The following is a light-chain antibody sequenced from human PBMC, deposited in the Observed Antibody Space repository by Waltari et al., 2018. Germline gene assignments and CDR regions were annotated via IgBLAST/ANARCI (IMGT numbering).Light chain of an antibody. Sequence: ETVMTQSPGTLSVSPGERDTLSCRASHSVNSNLAWYQQKLGQAPRLLIYGASTRDTGIPARFSGSGSGTDFTLTISSLQSEDIAVYYCQQYNHWPLAFGQGTKVEIK. CDR1: HSVNSN. CDR2: GAS. J-gene: IGKJ1*01. CDR3: QQYNHWPLA. V-gene: IGKV3-15*01.